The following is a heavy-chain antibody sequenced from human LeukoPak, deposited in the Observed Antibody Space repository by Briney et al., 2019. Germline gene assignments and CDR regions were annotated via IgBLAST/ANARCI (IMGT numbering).Heavy chain of an antibody. CDR1: GFTFSSYE. D-gene: IGHD2-15*01. CDR2: ISGSGTNI. V-gene: IGHV3-48*03. J-gene: IGHJ4*02. CDR3: ARKGGFDY. Sequence: GGSLRLSCAASGFTFSSYEMNWVRQAPGRGREWVSYISGSGTNIYYADSVKGRFTISRDTAKNSLYLQMNSLRAEDTAVYYCARKGGFDYWGQGTLVTVSS.